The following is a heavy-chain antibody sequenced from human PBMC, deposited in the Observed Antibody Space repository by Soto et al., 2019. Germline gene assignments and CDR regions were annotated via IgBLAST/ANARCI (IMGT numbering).Heavy chain of an antibody. CDR2: ISPASGVT. J-gene: IGHJ4*02. CDR1: GYTFTTYG. CDR3: AREMWTRSGPQNFFDY. Sequence: QVQLVQSEGEVKQPGASVKVSCKASGYTFTTYGLCWVRQVPGQGLEWMGYISPASGVTTYAQSLQGRVTMTTDTSTCTVYIELRRLRSDDTAIYYCAREMWTRSGPQNFFDYWGQGALVTVSS. D-gene: IGHD6-25*01. V-gene: IGHV1-18*01.